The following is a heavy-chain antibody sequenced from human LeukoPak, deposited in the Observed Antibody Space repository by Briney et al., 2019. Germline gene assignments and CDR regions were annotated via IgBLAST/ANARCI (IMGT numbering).Heavy chain of an antibody. Sequence: GGSLRLSCAASGFTSSSYSMNWVRQAPGKGLEWVSAISGSGGSTYYADSVKGRFTISRDNSKNTLYLQMNSLRAEDTAVYYCAKDPGYDSSGSFDYWGQGTLVTVSS. V-gene: IGHV3-23*01. CDR1: GFTSSSYS. J-gene: IGHJ4*02. CDR3: AKDPGYDSSGSFDY. D-gene: IGHD3-22*01. CDR2: ISGSGGST.